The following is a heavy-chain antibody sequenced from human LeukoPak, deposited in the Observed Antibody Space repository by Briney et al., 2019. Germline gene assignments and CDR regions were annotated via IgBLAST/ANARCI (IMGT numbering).Heavy chain of an antibody. CDR2: ISSSSRYI. D-gene: IGHD4-17*01. J-gene: IGHJ4*02. Sequence: GGPLRLSCAASRFTFSSYSMNWVRQAPGKGLEWVSSISSSSRYIYYADSVKGRFTISRDNAKNSLYLQMNSLRAEDTAVYYCAKHMTTVTTCFDYWGQGTLVTVSS. CDR1: RFTFSSYS. V-gene: IGHV3-21*04. CDR3: AKHMTTVTTCFDY.